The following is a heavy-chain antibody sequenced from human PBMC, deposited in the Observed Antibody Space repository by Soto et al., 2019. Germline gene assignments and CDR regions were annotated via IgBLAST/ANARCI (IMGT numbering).Heavy chain of an antibody. V-gene: IGHV1-69*01. J-gene: IGHJ6*02. CDR2: IIPIFGTA. D-gene: IGHD6-13*01. CDR1: GGTFSSYA. CDR3: ASEGVSSSLSTYYYYYGMDV. Sequence: QVQLVQSGAEVKKPGSSVKVSCKASGGTFSSYAISWVRQAPGQGLEWMGGIIPIFGTANYAQKFQGRVTITADESTSTDYMELSSLRSEDTAVYYCASEGVSSSLSTYYYYYGMDVWGQGTTVTVSS.